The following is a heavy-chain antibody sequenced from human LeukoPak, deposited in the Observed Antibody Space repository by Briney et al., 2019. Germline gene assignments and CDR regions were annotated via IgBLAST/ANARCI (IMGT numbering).Heavy chain of an antibody. J-gene: IGHJ2*01. CDR3: ARRAYYDTSGYSPASGYFDL. CDR2: IYSNGIT. CDR1: GGSIFSYY. Sequence: SETLSLTCTVSGGSIFSYYFNWIRQPPGKGLEWIGYIYSNGITNYNPSLRSRGTISIATSKNQVSLRLRSVTAADTAISYCARRAYYDTSGYSPASGYFDLWGRGTLVTVSS. V-gene: IGHV4-4*08. D-gene: IGHD3-22*01.